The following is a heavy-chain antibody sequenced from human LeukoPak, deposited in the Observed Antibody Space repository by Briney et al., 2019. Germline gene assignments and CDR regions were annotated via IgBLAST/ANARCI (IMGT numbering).Heavy chain of an antibody. J-gene: IGHJ6*03. V-gene: IGHV4-39*02. CDR3: ARLPFSYYYYMDV. CDR2: VYYSGST. Sequence: PSETLSLTCIVSGGSITSPEFYWGWIRQSPEKGLEWIANVYYSGSTYYNPSLQSRVTISIDTSKSHFSLKLTSMTAADTAVYYCARLPFSYYYYMDVWGKGTAVTVSS. CDR1: GGSITSPEFY.